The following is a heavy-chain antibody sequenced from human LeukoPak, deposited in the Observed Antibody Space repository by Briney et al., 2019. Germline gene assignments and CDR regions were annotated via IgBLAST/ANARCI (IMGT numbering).Heavy chain of an antibody. J-gene: IGHJ6*02. CDR2: ISSSGSTI. Sequence: HTGGSLRLSCAASGFTFSSYEMNWVRQAPGKRLEWVSYISSSGSTIYYADSVKGRFTISRDNAKNSLYLQMNSLRAEDTAVYYCAREAGSSGYPYYYYYGMDVWGQGTTVTVSS. CDR1: GFTFSSYE. V-gene: IGHV3-48*03. D-gene: IGHD3-22*01. CDR3: AREAGSSGYPYYYYYGMDV.